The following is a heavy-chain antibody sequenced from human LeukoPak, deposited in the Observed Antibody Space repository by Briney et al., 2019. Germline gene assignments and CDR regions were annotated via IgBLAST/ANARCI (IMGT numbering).Heavy chain of an antibody. J-gene: IGHJ4*02. D-gene: IGHD3-10*01. V-gene: IGHV4-30-2*01. CDR3: ARAPMVRGVTKGLDY. CDR2: IYHSGST. CDR1: GGSISSGGYY. Sequence: PSQTLSLTCTVSGGSISSGGYYWSWIRQPPGKGLEWIGYIYHSGSTYYNPSLKSRVTISVDRSKNQFSLKLSSVTAADTAVYYCARAPMVRGVTKGLDYWGQGTLVTVSS.